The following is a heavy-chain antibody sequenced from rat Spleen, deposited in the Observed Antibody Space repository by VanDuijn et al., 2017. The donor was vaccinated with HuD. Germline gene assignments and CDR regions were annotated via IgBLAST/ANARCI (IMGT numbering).Heavy chain of an antibody. J-gene: IGHJ1*01. CDR2: ISFDGGNT. V-gene: IGHV5-20*01. Sequence: EVQLVESDGGLVQPGRSLKLSCAASGFTFSDYYMAWVRQAPTKGLEWVASISFDGGNTYYRDSVKGRFTISRDNAKSTLYLQMDSLRSEDTATYYCTREGAILRVYLGYFDFWGPGTMVTVSS. D-gene: IGHD1-9*01. CDR3: TREGAILRVYLGYFDF. CDR1: GFTFSDYY.